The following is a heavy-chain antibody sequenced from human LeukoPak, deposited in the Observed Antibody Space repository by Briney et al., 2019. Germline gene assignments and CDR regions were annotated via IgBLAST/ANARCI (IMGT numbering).Heavy chain of an antibody. D-gene: IGHD1-26*01. CDR2: ISSSSTHI. V-gene: IGHV3-21*01. CDR1: GFTLSSYS. CDR3: ARGEVGVGSTLFDY. J-gene: IGHJ4*02. Sequence: GGSLRLSCAASGFTLSSYSMNWVRQAPGKGLEWVSYISSSSTHIYYADSVKGRFTISRDNARNSPYLQMNSLRAEDTAVYYCARGEVGVGSTLFDYWGQGTLVTVSS.